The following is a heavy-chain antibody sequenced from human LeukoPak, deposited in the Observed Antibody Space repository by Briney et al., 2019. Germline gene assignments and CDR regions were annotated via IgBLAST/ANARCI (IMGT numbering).Heavy chain of an antibody. D-gene: IGHD2-15*01. CDR2: IYSGGDA. CDR1: GFNVSPKY. CDR3: AKATSHCSGGSCYSSSDY. J-gene: IGHJ4*02. V-gene: IGHV3-53*01. Sequence: GGSLRLSCSASGFNVSPKYMTWVRQAPGKGLDWVSVIYSGGDAYYADSVKGRFTISRDNSKNTLYLQMNSLRAEDTAVYYCAKATSHCSGGSCYSSSDYWGQGTLVTVST.